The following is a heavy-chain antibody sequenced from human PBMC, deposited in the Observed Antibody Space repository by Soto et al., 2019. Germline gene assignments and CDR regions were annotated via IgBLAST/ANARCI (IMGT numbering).Heavy chain of an antibody. CDR3: ARLGAYYQSLDP. J-gene: IGHJ5*02. V-gene: IGHV4-59*01. D-gene: IGHD3-22*01. CDR2: ICSTGNT. Sequence: SETLSLTCSVSGTSIKTYCWSWIRRPPGKGLEWIGNICSTGNTNYNPSLKNRVTISIDTSKNQFSLKLTSLTAADTALYYCARLGAYYQSLDPWGPGTLVTVSS. CDR1: GTSIKTYC.